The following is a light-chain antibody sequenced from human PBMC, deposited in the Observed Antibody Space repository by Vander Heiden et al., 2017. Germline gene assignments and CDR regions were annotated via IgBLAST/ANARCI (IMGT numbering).Light chain of an antibody. J-gene: IGKJ4*01. CDR2: AAS. Sequence: AIRMTQFPSSFSASTGDRVTITCRASQGISSYLAWYQQKPGKAPKLLIYAASTLQSGVPSRFSGSGSGTDFTLTISCLQSEDFATYYCQQDDSYPITFGGGTKVEIK. CDR3: QQDDSYPIT. V-gene: IGKV1-8*01. CDR1: QGISSY.